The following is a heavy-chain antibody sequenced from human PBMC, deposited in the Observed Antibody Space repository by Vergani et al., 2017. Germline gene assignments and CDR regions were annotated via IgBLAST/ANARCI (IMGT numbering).Heavy chain of an antibody. CDR2: IYTSGST. J-gene: IGHJ4*02. CDR1: GGSISSGSYY. CDR3: ARKVRRYDFWSGYYEY. V-gene: IGHV4-61*02. Sequence: QVQLQESGPGLVKPSQTLSLTCTVSGGSISSGSYYWSWIRQPAGKGLEWIGRIYTSGSTNYNPSLKSRVTISVDTSKNKFSLKLSSVTAADTAVYDCARKVRRYDFWSGYYEYWGQGTLVTVSS. D-gene: IGHD3-3*01.